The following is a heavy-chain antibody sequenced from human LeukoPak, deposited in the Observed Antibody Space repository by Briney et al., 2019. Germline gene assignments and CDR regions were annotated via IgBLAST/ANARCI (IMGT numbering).Heavy chain of an antibody. CDR2: LHPNSGGT. D-gene: IGHD6-19*01. CDR1: GYTSTGYY. J-gene: IGHJ1*01. Sequence: SVKVSCKASGYTSTGYYLHWVRQAPGQGLEWVGWLHPNSGGTNYAQKFQGRVTMTRDTSISTAYMELSSLRSDDTAVYYCARLAAVPGWGQGTLVTVSS. V-gene: IGHV1-2*02. CDR3: ARLAAVPG.